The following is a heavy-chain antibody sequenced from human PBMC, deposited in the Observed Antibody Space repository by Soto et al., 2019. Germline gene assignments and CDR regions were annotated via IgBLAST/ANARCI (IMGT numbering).Heavy chain of an antibody. CDR3: AKVRYSSPMGYYYGMDV. CDR1: RVAFSKFI. J-gene: IGHJ6*02. V-gene: IGHV1-69*01. Sequence: QAQLEQSGGEVKKTGTSVKVSCKASRVAFSKFIVTWVRQAPGLGLEWVGGIIPIFGTANYAQTFQGRVTITADESTSKSYMEVNNLRSEDTAVYYCAKVRYSSPMGYYYGMDVWGQGTTVTVSS. D-gene: IGHD6-19*01. CDR2: IIPIFGTA.